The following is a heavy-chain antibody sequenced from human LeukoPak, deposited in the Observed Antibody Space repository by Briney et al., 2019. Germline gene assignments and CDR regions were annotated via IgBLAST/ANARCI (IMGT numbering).Heavy chain of an antibody. D-gene: IGHD3-10*01. V-gene: IGHV4-59*08. CDR3: ARHSGSGSYHSPFGN. CDR2: IYYSGST. Sequence: PSETLSLTCTVSGGSISSYCWSWIRQPPGKGLEWIGYIYYSGSTYYNPSLKSRVTISVDTSKNQFSLELTSVTAADTAVYYCARHSGSGSYHSPFGNWGQGTLVTVSS. CDR1: GGSISSYC. J-gene: IGHJ4*02.